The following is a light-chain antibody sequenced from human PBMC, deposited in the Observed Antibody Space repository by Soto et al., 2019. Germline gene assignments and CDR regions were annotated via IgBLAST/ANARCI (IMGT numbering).Light chain of an antibody. Sequence: DVVMTQTPLSLSVTPGQPASISCKSGQSFLHITGETFLFWYLQKPGQSPQLLIYEVSTRVSGVPDRFSGSGSGIDFTLEISRVETDDVGIYYCMQSTQLPPTFGQGTRLEIK. V-gene: IGKV2D-29*02. CDR2: EVS. J-gene: IGKJ5*01. CDR3: MQSTQLPPT. CDR1: QSFLHITGETF.